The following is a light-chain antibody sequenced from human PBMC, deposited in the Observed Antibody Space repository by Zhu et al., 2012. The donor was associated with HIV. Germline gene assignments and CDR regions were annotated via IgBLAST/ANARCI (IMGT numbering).Light chain of an antibody. CDR1: QSISSRH. Sequence: EIVLTQSPGTLSLSPGERATLSCRASQSISSRHLAWYQQKPGQAPILLIYGASNRATGIPDRFSGSGSGTDFTLTISRLEPEDFAVYYCQQYVTSPPITFGQGTRLEIK. J-gene: IGKJ5*01. CDR2: GAS. V-gene: IGKV3-20*01. CDR3: QQYVTSPPIT.